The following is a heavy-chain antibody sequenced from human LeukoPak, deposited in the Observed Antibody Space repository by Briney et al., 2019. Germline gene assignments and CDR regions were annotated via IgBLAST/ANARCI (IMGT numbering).Heavy chain of an antibody. V-gene: IGHV1-18*01. D-gene: IGHD3-10*01. CDR3: ARGPVGFGELSYDDY. J-gene: IGHJ4*02. Sequence: ASVKVSCKASGGTFSSYAISWVRQAPGQGLEWMGWISAGNGNTYYAQKLQDRVTMTTDTSTSTAYMELGSLRSDDTAVYYCARGPVGFGELSYDDYWGQGTLVTVSS. CDR2: ISAGNGNT. CDR1: GGTFSSYA.